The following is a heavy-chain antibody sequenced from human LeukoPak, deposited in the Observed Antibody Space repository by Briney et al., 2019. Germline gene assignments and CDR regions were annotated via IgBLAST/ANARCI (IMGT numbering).Heavy chain of an antibody. CDR1: GDSVSSNSTA. J-gene: IGHJ5*02. CDR3: ARLLLSAARVGWFDP. Sequence: SQTLSLTCAISGDSVSSNSTAWNWTRQSPSRGLEWLGRTYYRSKWYNDYAVSVKSRITINPDTSKNQFSLQLNSVTPEDTAVYYCARLLLSAARVGWFDPWGQGTLVTVSS. D-gene: IGHD2/OR15-2a*01. V-gene: IGHV6-1*01. CDR2: TYYRSKWYN.